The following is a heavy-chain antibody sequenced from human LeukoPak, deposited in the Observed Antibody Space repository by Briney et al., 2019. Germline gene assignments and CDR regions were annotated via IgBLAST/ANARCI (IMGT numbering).Heavy chain of an antibody. J-gene: IGHJ6*02. V-gene: IGHV5-51*01. CDR3: ARHPDCTRTSCYVDYYGMDV. CDR2: IDPGDSDT. D-gene: IGHD2-2*01. CDR1: GYRFTSYW. Sequence: PGESLKISCKGSGYRFTSYWIGWVRQMPGKGLEWMGIIDPGDSDTRYSPSFQGQVTISADKSISTAYLQWSSLKASDTAMYYCARHPDCTRTSCYVDYYGMDVWGQGTTVTVSS.